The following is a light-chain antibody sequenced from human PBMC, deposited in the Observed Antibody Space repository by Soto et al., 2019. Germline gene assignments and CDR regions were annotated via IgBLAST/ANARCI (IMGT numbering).Light chain of an antibody. V-gene: IGLV2-8*01. CDR1: SADVADYDY. Sequence: QAALTQPPSPAGYPCQSVTISCTGTSADVADYDYVSSYQQHPVKSPKLMIYEVTERPLGVPDRFSGSKSGNTASLTVSGLQAEDEADYDCSSYAGSDNPSVFGPGSKVTGL. CDR3: SSYAGSDNPSV. J-gene: IGLJ1*01. CDR2: EVT.